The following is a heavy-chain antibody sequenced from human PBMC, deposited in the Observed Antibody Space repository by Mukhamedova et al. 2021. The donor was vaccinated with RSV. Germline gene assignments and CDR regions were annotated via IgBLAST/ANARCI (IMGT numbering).Heavy chain of an antibody. D-gene: IGHD1-20*01. CDR1: GFTVSSKY. V-gene: IGHV3-66*02. CDR2: LYVDGTT. Sequence: GFTVSSKYMSWVRQAPGRGLDWASVLYVDGTTHYADSVKGRFTVSRDNSKNTLFLQMNSLRPEDTAVYYCATPSRGITSYFDYWG. CDR3: ATPSRGITSYFDY. J-gene: IGHJ4*01.